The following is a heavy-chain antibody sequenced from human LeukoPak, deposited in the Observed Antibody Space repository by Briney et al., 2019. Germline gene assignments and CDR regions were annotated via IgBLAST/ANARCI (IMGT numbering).Heavy chain of an antibody. CDR1: GGSIRSGDYY. J-gene: IGHJ4*02. Sequence: SSETLSLTCTVSGGSIRSGDYYWSWIRQPPGKGLEWIGYIYHSGRTYYNPSLKSRVTISVDRSKNQFSLKLSSVTAADTAVYYCARVSPGDDYGELIDYWGQGTLVTVSS. CDR2: IYHSGRT. D-gene: IGHD4-17*01. V-gene: IGHV4-30-2*01. CDR3: ARVSPGDDYGELIDY.